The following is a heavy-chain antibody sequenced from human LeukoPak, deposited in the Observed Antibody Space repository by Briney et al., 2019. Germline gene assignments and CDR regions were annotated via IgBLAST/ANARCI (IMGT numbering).Heavy chain of an antibody. J-gene: IGHJ6*03. CDR2: INSDGSST. CDR3: ARDYVWGSPPGPYYYYYMDV. CDR1: GFTFSSYE. V-gene: IGHV3-74*01. Sequence: GGSLRLSCAASGFTFSSYEMNWVRQAPGKGLEWVSRINSDGSSTSYADSVKGRFTISRDNVKNTLYLQMNSLRAEDTAVYYCARDYVWGSPPGPYYYYYMDVWGKGTTVTISS. D-gene: IGHD3-16*01.